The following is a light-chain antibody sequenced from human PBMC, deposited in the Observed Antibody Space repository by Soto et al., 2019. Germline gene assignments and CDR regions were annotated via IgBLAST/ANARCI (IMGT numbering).Light chain of an antibody. CDR1: QGIRND. V-gene: IGKV1-6*01. J-gene: IGKJ2*01. Sequence: AIQMTQSPSSLSASVGDRVTIACRASQGIRNDLGWYQQKPGKAPILLIYGASTLQSGVPSRFRGSGSGTDFTLTISSLQPEDFATYYCQQYNSYSQTFGQGTKLEIK. CDR3: QQYNSYSQT. CDR2: GAS.